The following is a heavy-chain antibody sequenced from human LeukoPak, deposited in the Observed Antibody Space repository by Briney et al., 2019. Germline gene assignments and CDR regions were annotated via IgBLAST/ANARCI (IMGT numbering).Heavy chain of an antibody. CDR3: AREQERWPQFLYAY. D-gene: IGHD5-24*01. Sequence: PSETLSLTCSVSGSYISNGYFWGWIRQPPGRGLEWIGSIYHSGSTYYNPSLKSRVTISADTSKNQFSLKLNSVTAADTAVYYCAREQERWPQFLYAYWGQGTLVTVSS. V-gene: IGHV4-38-2*02. CDR2: IYHSGST. J-gene: IGHJ4*02. CDR1: GSYISNGYF.